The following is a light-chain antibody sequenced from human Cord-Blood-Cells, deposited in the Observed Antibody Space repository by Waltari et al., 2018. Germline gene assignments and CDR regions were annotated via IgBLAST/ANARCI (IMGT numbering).Light chain of an antibody. V-gene: IGLV3-25*03. Sequence: SYELTQPPSVSVSPGQTARIHCSGDSLPKQYAYWYQQKPGQAPVMVIYKDSERPSGIPERFSGSSSGTTVTLTISGVQAEDEADYYCQSADSSGTYYVFGTGTKVTVL. J-gene: IGLJ1*01. CDR1: SLPKQY. CDR3: QSADSSGTYYV. CDR2: KDS.